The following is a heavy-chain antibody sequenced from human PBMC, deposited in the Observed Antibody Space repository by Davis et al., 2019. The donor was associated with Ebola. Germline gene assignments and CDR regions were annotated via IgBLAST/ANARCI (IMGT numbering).Heavy chain of an antibody. Sequence: MPSETLSLTCSVSGGSMKNSNFYCSWVRQPPGQGLAWIGSISYTGTTYFNSSLGSRVAVSVDAPKNHFSLRLNSVTAADTAVYYCAIRILGFTRVFDHWGRGTQVTVSS. CDR2: ISYTGTT. CDR1: GGSMKNSNFY. J-gene: IGHJ4*02. CDR3: AIRILGFTRVFDH. V-gene: IGHV4-39*02. D-gene: IGHD2-2*01.